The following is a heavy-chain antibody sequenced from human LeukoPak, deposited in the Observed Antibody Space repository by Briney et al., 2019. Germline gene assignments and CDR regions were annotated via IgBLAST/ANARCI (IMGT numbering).Heavy chain of an antibody. D-gene: IGHD6-19*01. J-gene: IGHJ4*02. V-gene: IGHV3-11*01. CDR2: ISSSGGII. CDR1: GFTFSDYY. CDR3: ARHMSSGWCEFDY. Sequence: GGSLRLSCAASGFTFSDYYMSWIRQAPGKGLEWVSYISSSGGIISHADSVKGRFAISRDNAKNSLYLQMNSLRAEDTAVYYCARHMSSGWCEFDYWGQGTLVTVSS.